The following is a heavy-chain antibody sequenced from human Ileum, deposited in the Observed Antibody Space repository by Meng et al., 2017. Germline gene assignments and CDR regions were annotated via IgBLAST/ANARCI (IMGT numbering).Heavy chain of an antibody. CDR3: AVSYYYDSSGRVAFDI. CDR1: GFTFSRYW. Sequence: GGSLRLSCAASGFTFSRYWMHWVRQAPGKGLVWVSRLNSDGSSTKYADSVKGRFTISRDNAKNTLYLQMDSLRAEDTAVYYCAVSYYYDSSGRVAFDIWGQGITVT. V-gene: IGHV3-74*01. D-gene: IGHD3-22*01. J-gene: IGHJ3*02. CDR2: LNSDGSST.